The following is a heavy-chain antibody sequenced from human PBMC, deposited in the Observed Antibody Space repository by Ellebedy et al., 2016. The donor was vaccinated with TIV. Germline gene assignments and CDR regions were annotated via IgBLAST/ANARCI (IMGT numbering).Heavy chain of an antibody. J-gene: IGHJ4*02. D-gene: IGHD4-17*01. CDR1: GGSISSGDYY. V-gene: IGHV4-30-4*01. CDR2: IYYSGST. Sequence: SETLSLXXTVSGGSISSGDYYWSWIRQPPGKGLEWIGYIYYSGSTYYNPSLKSRVTISVDTSKNQFSLKLSSVTAADTAVYYCAREGRYGELYYFDYWGQGTLVTVSS. CDR3: AREGRYGELYYFDY.